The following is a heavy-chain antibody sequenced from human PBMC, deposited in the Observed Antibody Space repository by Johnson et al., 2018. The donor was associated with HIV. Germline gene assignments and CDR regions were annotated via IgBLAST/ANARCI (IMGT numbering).Heavy chain of an antibody. Sequence: QVQLVESGGGVVQPGKSLTLSCVVSGLDFSNFGIHWVRQAPGKGPEWVAVIRYDGTNNYYADSVRGRFTISRDNSKNTLYLQMNSLRAEDTAVYYCASSSPRDAFDIWGQGTMVTVSS. CDR1: GLDFSNFG. V-gene: IGHV3-33*08. CDR3: ASSSPRDAFDI. J-gene: IGHJ3*02. CDR2: IRYDGTNN.